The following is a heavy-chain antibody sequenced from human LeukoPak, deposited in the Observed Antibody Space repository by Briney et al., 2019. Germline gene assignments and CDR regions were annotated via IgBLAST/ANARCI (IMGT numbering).Heavy chain of an antibody. CDR2: IKTDGSET. V-gene: IGHV3-7*01. J-gene: IGHJ5*02. CDR3: ARDFKDVSP. CDR1: GLTFSRFW. Sequence: GGSLRLSCAASGLTFSRFWMTWIRQAPGKGLEWVANIKTDGSETYYVDSVRGRFTISRDNAKSTLYLQMNSLRAEDTAMYYCARDFKDVSPWGPGTLVTVSS.